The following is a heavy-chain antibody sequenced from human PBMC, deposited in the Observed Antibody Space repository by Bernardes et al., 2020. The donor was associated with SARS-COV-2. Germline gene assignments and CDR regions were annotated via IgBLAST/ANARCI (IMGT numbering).Heavy chain of an antibody. Sequence: GGSLRLSCAASEFLFSTYSMNWVRQAPGKGLEWVSYISSAGSKIYYADSVKGRFTVSRDNTKNSLFLQMNSLRAEDTAVYYCARSLSRSLTDFDYWGQGTLVTVSS. D-gene: IGHD2-2*01. V-gene: IGHV3-48*01. CDR1: EFLFSTYS. CDR2: ISSAGSKI. J-gene: IGHJ4*02. CDR3: ARSLSRSLTDFDY.